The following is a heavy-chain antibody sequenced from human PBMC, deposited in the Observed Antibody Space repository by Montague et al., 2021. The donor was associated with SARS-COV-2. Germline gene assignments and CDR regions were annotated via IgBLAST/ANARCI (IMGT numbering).Heavy chain of an antibody. CDR3: ARESRLKYLEWSGSRYDYYGMDV. V-gene: IGHV4-59*01. CDR2: ISSSGTT. Sequence: SETLSLTCTVSGGSIGAYYWSWIRQPPGKGPEWIAYISSSGTTNYNPSLKSRITVSVDTSRNQLSLNLSSVTAADSAVYYCARESRLKYLEWSGSRYDYYGMDVWGQGTTVTVSS. D-gene: IGHD3-3*01. CDR1: GGSIGAYY. J-gene: IGHJ6*02.